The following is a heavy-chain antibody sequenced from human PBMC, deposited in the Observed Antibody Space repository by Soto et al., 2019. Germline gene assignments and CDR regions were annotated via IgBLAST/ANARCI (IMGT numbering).Heavy chain of an antibody. V-gene: IGHV1-18*01. CDR3: ARDFWSGYYRSYYYYMDV. J-gene: IGHJ6*03. CDR1: GYTFTSYC. CDR2: ISAYNGNT. D-gene: IGHD3-3*01. Sequence: ASVKVSCKASGYTFTSYCISWVRQAPGQGLEWMGWISAYNGNTNYAQKLQGRVTMTTDTSTSTAYMELRSLRSDDTAVYYCARDFWSGYYRSYYYYMDVWGKGTTVTVS.